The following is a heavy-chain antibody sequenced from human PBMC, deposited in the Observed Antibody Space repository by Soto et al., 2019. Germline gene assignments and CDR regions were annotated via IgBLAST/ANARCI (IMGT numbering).Heavy chain of an antibody. CDR1: GYTFTAYY. Sequence: QVQLVQSGADVKKPGASVKVSCKASGYTFTAYYIHWVRQAPGQGLEWMGWINPNSGATKYSQKFQGRVTMTSDTPINTVYMEVSRLTSDNTAIYYCARAGIAAAGSAEYAMDVWVQGTTVTVSS. V-gene: IGHV1-2*02. D-gene: IGHD6-25*01. CDR2: INPNSGAT. CDR3: ARAGIAAAGSAEYAMDV. J-gene: IGHJ6*02.